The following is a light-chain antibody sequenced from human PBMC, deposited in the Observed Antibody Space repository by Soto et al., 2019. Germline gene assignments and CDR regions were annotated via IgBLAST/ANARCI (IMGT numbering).Light chain of an antibody. J-gene: IGLJ2*01. CDR2: DVS. Sequence: QSVLTQPRSVSGSPGQSVTISCTGTSSDVGGYNYVSWYQQHPGKAPKLMIYDVSKRPSGVPDHFSGSKSGNTASLTISGLQAEDEADYYCCSYAGSYTVFGGGTKVTVL. CDR3: CSYAGSYTV. V-gene: IGLV2-11*01. CDR1: SSDVGGYNY.